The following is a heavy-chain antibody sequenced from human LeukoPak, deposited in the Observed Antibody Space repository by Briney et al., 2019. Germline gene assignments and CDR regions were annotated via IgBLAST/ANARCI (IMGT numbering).Heavy chain of an antibody. D-gene: IGHD2-2*02. V-gene: IGHV4-59*01. CDR3: ARVFPPGGYRLDY. J-gene: IGHJ4*02. CDR1: GGSISSYY. Sequence: SETLSLTCTVSGGSISSYYWSWIRQPPGKGLEWIGYIYYSGSTNYNPSLKSRVTISVDTSKNQFSLKLSSVTAADTAVYYCARVFPPGGYRLDYWGQGTLVTVSS. CDR2: IYYSGST.